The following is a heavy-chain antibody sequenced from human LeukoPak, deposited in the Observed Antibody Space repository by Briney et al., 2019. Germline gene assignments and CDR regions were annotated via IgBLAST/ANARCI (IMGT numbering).Heavy chain of an antibody. V-gene: IGHV3-21*01. CDR1: GFTFSSYW. Sequence: GGSLRLSCAASGFTFSSYWMSWVRQAPGKGLEWVSSISSSSSYIYYADSVKGRFTISRDNAKNSLYLQMNSLRAEDTAVYYCARVDDSSGYHNFDYWGQGTLVTVSS. J-gene: IGHJ4*02. D-gene: IGHD3-22*01. CDR2: ISSSSSYI. CDR3: ARVDDSSGYHNFDY.